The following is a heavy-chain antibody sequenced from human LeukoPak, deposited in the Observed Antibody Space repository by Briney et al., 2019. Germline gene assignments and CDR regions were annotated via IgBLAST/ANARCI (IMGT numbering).Heavy chain of an antibody. V-gene: IGHV3-21*05. J-gene: IGHJ4*02. CDR1: EFTFSSYA. CDR3: ARDRRSYYDILTGYSPFDY. CDR2: ISSSSSYT. Sequence: GGSLRLSCAASEFTFSSYAMQWVRQAPGKGLEWVSYISSSSSYTNYADSVKGRLTISRDNAKNSLYLQMNSLRAEDTAVYYCARDRRSYYDILTGYSPFDYWGQGTLVTVSS. D-gene: IGHD3-9*01.